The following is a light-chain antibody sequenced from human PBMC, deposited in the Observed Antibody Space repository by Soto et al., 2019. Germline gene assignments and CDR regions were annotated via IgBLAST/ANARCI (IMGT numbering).Light chain of an antibody. CDR3: AAWDDSLNGWV. V-gene: IGLV1-44*01. Sequence: QSVLTQAPSASGTPGQRVTISCSGSSSNIGSNAVNWYQLLPGTAPKLLVYSNNQRPSGVPDRFSGSKSGTSASLVISGLQSEDEADYYCAAWDDSLNGWVFGGGTKVTVL. CDR1: SSNIGSNA. J-gene: IGLJ3*02. CDR2: SNN.